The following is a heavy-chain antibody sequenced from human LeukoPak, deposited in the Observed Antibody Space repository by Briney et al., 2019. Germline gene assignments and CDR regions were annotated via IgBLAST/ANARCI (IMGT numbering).Heavy chain of an antibody. J-gene: IGHJ4*02. Sequence: GESLKISCQDSGYSFTSFWIGWVRQVPGKGLEWMGIIHPGDFDTRYSPTFQGQVTISIDKSISTAYLQWSSLKASDTAMYYCARSPFYYFDYWGQGTLVSVPS. CDR1: GYSFTSFW. V-gene: IGHV5-51*01. CDR2: IHPGDFDT. CDR3: ARSPFYYFDY. D-gene: IGHD2-8*01.